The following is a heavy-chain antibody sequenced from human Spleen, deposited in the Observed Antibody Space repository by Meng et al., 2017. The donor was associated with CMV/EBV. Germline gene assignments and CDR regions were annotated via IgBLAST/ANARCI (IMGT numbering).Heavy chain of an antibody. CDR2: IYYSGST. CDR3: AREKGTMVRGVYFDY. J-gene: IGHJ4*02. Sequence: QGQLQGAGPGLVKPSQTLSLTCTVAGGSISSGDYYWSWIRQPPGKGLEWIGYIYYSGSTYYNPSLKSRVTISVDTSKNQFSLKLSSVTAADTAVYYCAREKGTMVRGVYFDYWGQGTLVTVSS. V-gene: IGHV4-30-4*08. CDR1: GGSISSGDYY. D-gene: IGHD3-10*01.